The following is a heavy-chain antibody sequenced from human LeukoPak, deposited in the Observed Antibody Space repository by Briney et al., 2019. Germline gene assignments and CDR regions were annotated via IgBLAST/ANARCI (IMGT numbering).Heavy chain of an antibody. Sequence: GGCLRLSCAASGFTFSSYAMSWVRQAPGKGLEWVSAISGSGGSTYYADSVEGRFTISRDNSKNTLYLQMNSLRAEDTAVYYCARGGKEPPGAFDIWGQGTMVTVSS. CDR2: ISGSGGST. J-gene: IGHJ3*02. V-gene: IGHV3-23*01. D-gene: IGHD1-14*01. CDR1: GFTFSSYA. CDR3: ARGGKEPPGAFDI.